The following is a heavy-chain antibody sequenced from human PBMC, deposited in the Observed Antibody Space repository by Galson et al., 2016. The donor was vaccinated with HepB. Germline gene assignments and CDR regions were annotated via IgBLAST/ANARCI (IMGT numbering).Heavy chain of an antibody. D-gene: IGHD3-9*01. CDR3: ARDVRYRFDS. J-gene: IGHJ4*02. CDR2: ISTYSGNT. CDR1: GYTFTTSG. Sequence: VKVSCKASGYTFTTSGISWVRQAPGQGLEWMGWISTYSGNTKYAQKFQGGLTLTTDSSTTTAYMELRSLRFDDTALYYCARDVRYRFDSWGQGTLVTVSS. V-gene: IGHV1-18*01.